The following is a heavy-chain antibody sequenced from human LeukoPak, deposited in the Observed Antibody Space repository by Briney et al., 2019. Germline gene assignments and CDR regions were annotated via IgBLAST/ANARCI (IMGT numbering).Heavy chain of an antibody. J-gene: IGHJ4*02. CDR2: ISYSGST. CDR1: GDSISSSGSH. V-gene: IGHV4-39*01. Sequence: PSETLSLTCTVSGDSISSSGSHWGWIRQPPGKGLEWIGTISYSGSTYYNPPLKSRVTISVDTSKNQFSLKLNSVTAADTAVYYCARHFDFWGQGTLVTVSS. CDR3: ARHFDF.